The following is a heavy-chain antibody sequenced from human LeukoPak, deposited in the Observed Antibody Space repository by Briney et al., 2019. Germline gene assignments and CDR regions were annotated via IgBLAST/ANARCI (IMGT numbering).Heavy chain of an antibody. CDR1: GYTFTSYG. Sequence: GASVKVSCKASGYTFTSYGISWVRQAPGQGLGWMGWISAYNGNTNYAQKLQGRVTMTTDTSTSTAYMELRSLRSDDTAVYYCARDSAIFGPGWVRASYGMDVWGQGTTVTVSS. V-gene: IGHV1-18*01. CDR2: ISAYNGNT. D-gene: IGHD3-3*01. J-gene: IGHJ6*02. CDR3: ARDSAIFGPGWVRASYGMDV.